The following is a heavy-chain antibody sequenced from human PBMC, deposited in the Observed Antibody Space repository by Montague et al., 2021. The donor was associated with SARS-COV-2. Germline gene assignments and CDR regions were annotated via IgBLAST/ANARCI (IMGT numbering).Heavy chain of an antibody. CDR3: ARDLAKVVAAPHDDYYYYYGMDV. CDR2: ISYDGSNK. J-gene: IGHJ6*02. V-gene: IGHV3-30*04. D-gene: IGHD2-15*01. CDR1: VFSLSRYA. Sequence: SLRLSCAASVFSLSRYAMHWVRRAPVWSLDSMAVISYDGSNKYYADSVKCRFTISRDNSKNTLYLQMNSLRAEDTAVYYCARDLAKVVAAPHDDYYYYYGMDVWGQGTTVTVSS.